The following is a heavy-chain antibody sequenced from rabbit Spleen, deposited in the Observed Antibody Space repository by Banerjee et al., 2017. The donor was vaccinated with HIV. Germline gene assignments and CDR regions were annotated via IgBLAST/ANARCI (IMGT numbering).Heavy chain of an antibody. V-gene: IGHV1S39*01. CDR2: IEPIFGNT. CDR3: ARGADGAASALDWLDL. Sequence: QEQLVESGGGLVQPGGSLKLSCKASGFDFSNYGVTWVRQAPGKGLEWIGYIEPIFGNTYYANWVNGRFTISKTSSTTVTLQMTSLTAADTATYFCARGADGAASALDWLDLWGQGTLVTVS. D-gene: IGHD4-2*01. CDR1: GFDFSNYG. J-gene: IGHJ5*01.